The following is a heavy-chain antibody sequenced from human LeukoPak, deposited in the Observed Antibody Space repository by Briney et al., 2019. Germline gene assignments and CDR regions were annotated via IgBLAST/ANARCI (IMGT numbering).Heavy chain of an antibody. D-gene: IGHD5-12*01. CDR3: AKGAYDYIEIAYFDS. CDR1: GFTFSSYA. V-gene: IGHV3-23*01. CDR2: ISGSGGST. J-gene: IGHJ4*02. Sequence: GGSLRLSCAASGFTFSSYAMSWVRQAPGKGLEWVSAISGSGGSTYYADSVKGRFTISRDISKNTLFLQMNSLRAEDTAIYYCAKGAYDYIEIAYFDSWGQGTLVTVSS.